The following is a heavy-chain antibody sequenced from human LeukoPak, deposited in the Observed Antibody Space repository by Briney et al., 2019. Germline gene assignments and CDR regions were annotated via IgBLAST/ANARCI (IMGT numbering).Heavy chain of an antibody. CDR1: GFTFSSYW. Sequence: PGGSLRHSXAASGFTFSSYWMHWVRQAPGKGLVWVSRINSDGSSTSYADSVKGRFTISRDNAKNTLYLQMNSLRAEDTAVYYCARESAAAGGFDPWGQGTLVTVSS. V-gene: IGHV3-74*01. CDR2: INSDGSST. J-gene: IGHJ5*02. D-gene: IGHD6-13*01. CDR3: ARESAAAGGFDP.